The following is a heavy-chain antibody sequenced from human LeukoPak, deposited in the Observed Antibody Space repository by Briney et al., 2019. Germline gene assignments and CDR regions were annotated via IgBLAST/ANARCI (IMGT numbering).Heavy chain of an antibody. CDR2: IKPNSGGT. V-gene: IGHV1-2*02. J-gene: IGHJ4*02. D-gene: IGHD3-9*01. CDR3: ARGPHGRIYDILTGFDY. CDR1: GYTFTGHS. Sequence: GASVKVSCKASGYTFTGHSVYWVRQAPGQGLEWMGWIKPNSGGTNYAQKFQGRVTMTRDTSISTAYMELSRLRSDDTAVYYCARGPHGRIYDILTGFDYWGQGTLVTVSS.